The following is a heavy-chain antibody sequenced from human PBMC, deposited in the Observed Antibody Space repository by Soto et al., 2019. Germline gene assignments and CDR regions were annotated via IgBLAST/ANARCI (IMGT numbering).Heavy chain of an antibody. CDR1: GFTFSSYE. V-gene: IGHV3-48*03. J-gene: IGHJ3*01. Sequence: GGSLRLSCAASGFTFSSYEMNWVRQAPGKGLEWVSYITSSGTTKYYADSVKGRFTISRDNTKNSIYLQMYSLRAEDTAIYYCARVSFGELAAFDVWGQGTMVTVSS. CDR2: ITSSGTTK. CDR3: ARVSFGELAAFDV. D-gene: IGHD3-10*01.